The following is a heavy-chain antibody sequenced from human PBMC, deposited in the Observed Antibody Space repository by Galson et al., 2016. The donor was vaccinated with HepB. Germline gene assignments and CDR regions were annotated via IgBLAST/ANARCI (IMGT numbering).Heavy chain of an antibody. J-gene: IGHJ2*01. CDR2: ISGSGAST. CDR1: GFTFSNYA. V-gene: IGHV3-23*01. CDR3: ARALSLAVAALDL. Sequence: SLRLSCAASGFTFSNYAMSWVRQAPGKGLEWVSVISGSGASTYYADSVEGRFTISRDNSKNTLYLQMSSLRVEDTAVYYCARALSLAVAALDLWGRGTLVTVSS. D-gene: IGHD6-19*01.